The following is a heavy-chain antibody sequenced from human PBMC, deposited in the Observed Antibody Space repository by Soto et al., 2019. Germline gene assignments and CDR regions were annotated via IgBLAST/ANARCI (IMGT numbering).Heavy chain of an antibody. CDR1: GFTFSSYE. CDR3: ARPLDYGDYVNWFDP. CDR2: ISSSGSTI. Sequence: EVQLVESGGGLVQPGGSLRLSCAASGFTFSSYEMNWVRQAPGKGLEWVSYISSSGSTIYYADSVKGRFTISRDNAKNSLYLQMYSLRAEDTAVYYCARPLDYGDYVNWFDPWGQGTLVTVSS. D-gene: IGHD4-17*01. V-gene: IGHV3-48*03. J-gene: IGHJ5*02.